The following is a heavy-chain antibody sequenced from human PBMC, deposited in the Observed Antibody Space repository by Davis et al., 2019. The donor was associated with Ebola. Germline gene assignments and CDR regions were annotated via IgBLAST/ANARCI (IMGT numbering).Heavy chain of an antibody. J-gene: IGHJ3*01. CDR1: GFVFSSYV. Sequence: GESLKISCAASGFVFSSYVMSWVRRAPGKGLEWVSTLGLSADTYYADSVKGRFTISRDNSKNTLHLQMNSLRVEDTAIYYCVKDTSNVWFDVWGQGTTVTVSS. D-gene: IGHD6-19*01. V-gene: IGHV3-23*01. CDR2: LGLSADT. CDR3: VKDTSNVWFDV.